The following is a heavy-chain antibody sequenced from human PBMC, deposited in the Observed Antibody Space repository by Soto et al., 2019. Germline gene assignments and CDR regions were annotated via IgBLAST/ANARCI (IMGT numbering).Heavy chain of an antibody. CDR3: ARASGELTTFDY. Sequence: SETLSLTCTVSGGSIRSYYWNWIRQPPGKGLEWIGYIYYSGSTNYNPSLRSRVTISVDTSKNQFSLKLSSVTAADTAVYYCARASGELTTFDYWGQGTLVTVSS. J-gene: IGHJ4*02. D-gene: IGHD1-26*01. V-gene: IGHV4-59*01. CDR2: IYYSGST. CDR1: GGSIRSYY.